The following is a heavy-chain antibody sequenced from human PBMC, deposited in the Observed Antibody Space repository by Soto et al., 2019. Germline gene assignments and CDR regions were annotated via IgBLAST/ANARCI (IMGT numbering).Heavy chain of an antibody. CDR1: GFTFSSYS. J-gene: IGHJ6*02. Sequence: PGGSLRLSCAASGFTFSSYSMNWVRQAPGKGLEWVSYISSSSSTIYYADSVKGRFTISRDNAKNSLYLQMNSLRAEDTAVYYCARDWNGSYLRYYYYGMDVWGQGTTVTVSS. CDR3: ARDWNGSYLRYYYYGMDV. V-gene: IGHV3-48*01. D-gene: IGHD1-26*01. CDR2: ISSSSSTI.